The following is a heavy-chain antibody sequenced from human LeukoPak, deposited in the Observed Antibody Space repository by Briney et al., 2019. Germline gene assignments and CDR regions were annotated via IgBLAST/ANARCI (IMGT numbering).Heavy chain of an antibody. D-gene: IGHD4-17*01. CDR2: IYYSGST. CDR3: ARDYGDYGYYYYGMDV. Sequence: SETLSLTCTASGGSVSSGSYYWSWIRQPPGKGLEWIGYIYYSGSTNYNPSLKSRVTISVDTSKNQFSLKLSSVTAADTAVYYCARDYGDYGYYYYGMDVWGKGTTVTVSS. V-gene: IGHV4-61*01. CDR1: GGSVSSGSYY. J-gene: IGHJ6*04.